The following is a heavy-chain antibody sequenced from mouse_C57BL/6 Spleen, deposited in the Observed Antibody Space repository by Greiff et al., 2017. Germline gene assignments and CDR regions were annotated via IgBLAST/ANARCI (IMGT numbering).Heavy chain of an antibody. D-gene: IGHD2-3*01. CDR1: GYSFTSYY. CDR3: ARYDGYPHYYAMDY. V-gene: IGHV1-66*01. J-gene: IGHJ4*01. Sequence: VQLQQSGPELVKPGASVKISCKASGYSFTSYYIHWVKQRPGQGLEWIGWIYPGSGNTKYNEKFKGKATLTADTSSSTAYMQLSSLTSEDSAVYYCARYDGYPHYYAMDYWGQGTSVTVSS. CDR2: IYPGSGNT.